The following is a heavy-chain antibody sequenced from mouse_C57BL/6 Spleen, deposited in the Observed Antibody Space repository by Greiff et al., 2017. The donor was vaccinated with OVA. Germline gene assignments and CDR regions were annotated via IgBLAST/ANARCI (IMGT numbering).Heavy chain of an antibody. CDR3: ARITTVVEDYFDY. Sequence: VKLQQSGAELARPGASVTLSCKASGYTFTSYGISWVKQRPGQGLEWIGEIYPRSGNTYYNEKFKGKATLTADKSSSTAYMELRSLTSEDSAVYFCARITTVVEDYFDYWGQGTTLTVSS. D-gene: IGHD1-1*01. J-gene: IGHJ2*01. CDR1: GYTFTSYG. V-gene: IGHV1-81*01. CDR2: IYPRSGNT.